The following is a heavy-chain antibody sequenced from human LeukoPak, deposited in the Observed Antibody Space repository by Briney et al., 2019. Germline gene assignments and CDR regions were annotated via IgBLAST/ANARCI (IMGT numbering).Heavy chain of an antibody. CDR2: IYYSGST. D-gene: IGHD5-18*01. J-gene: IGHJ5*02. Sequence: SETLSLTCTVTGASISSHYWCWIRQPPGKGLEWIGYIYYSGSTNYNPSLKSRVTISVDTSKNQFSLKLSSVTAADTAVYYCARVVTSMLYNWFDPWGQGTLVTVSS. CDR1: GASISSHY. CDR3: ARVVTSMLYNWFDP. V-gene: IGHV4-59*11.